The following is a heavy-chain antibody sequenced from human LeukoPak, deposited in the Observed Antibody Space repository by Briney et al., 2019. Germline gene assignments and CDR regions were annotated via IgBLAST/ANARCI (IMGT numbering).Heavy chain of an antibody. J-gene: IGHJ4*02. CDR1: GFTFSSYG. D-gene: IGHD6-19*01. CDR2: ISYDGSNK. CDR3: AKAHYSSGWYFDY. V-gene: IGHV3-30*18. Sequence: GGSLRLSCAASGFTFSSYGMHWVRQAPGKGLGWVAVISYDGSNKCYADSVKGRSTISRDNSKNTLYLQMNSLRAEDTAVYYCAKAHYSSGWYFDYWGQGTLVTVSS.